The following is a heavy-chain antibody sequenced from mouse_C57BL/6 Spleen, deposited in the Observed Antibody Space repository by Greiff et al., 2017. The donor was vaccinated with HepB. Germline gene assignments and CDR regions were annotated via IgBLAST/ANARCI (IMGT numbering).Heavy chain of an antibody. J-gene: IGHJ2*01. Sequence: QVQLKQPGAELVKPGASVKMSCKASGYTFTSYWITWVKQRPGQGLEWIGDIYPGSGSTNYNEKFKSKATLTVDTSSSTAYMQLSSLTSEDSAVYYCASEDYDEGYDFDYWGQGTTLTVSS. CDR3: ASEDYDEGYDFDY. CDR2: IYPGSGST. D-gene: IGHD2-4*01. CDR1: GYTFTSYW. V-gene: IGHV1-55*01.